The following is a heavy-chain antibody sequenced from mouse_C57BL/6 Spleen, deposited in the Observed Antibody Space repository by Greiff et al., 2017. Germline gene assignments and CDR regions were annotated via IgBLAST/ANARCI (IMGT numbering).Heavy chain of an antibody. V-gene: IGHV1-69*01. CDR3: ACDYPY. D-gene: IGHD2-4*01. Sequence: VQLQQSGAELVMPGASVKLSCKASGYTFTSYWLHWVKQRPGPGLEWIGEIDPSDSYTNSNQKFKGKSTLPVDKSYSTAYIQLSSLTAEDSAVYYCACDYPYGGQGTLVTVSA. CDR1: GYTFTSYW. CDR2: IDPSDSYT. J-gene: IGHJ3*01.